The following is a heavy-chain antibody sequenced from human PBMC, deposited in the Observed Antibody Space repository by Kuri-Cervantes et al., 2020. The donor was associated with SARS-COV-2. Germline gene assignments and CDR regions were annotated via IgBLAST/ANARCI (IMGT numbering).Heavy chain of an antibody. CDR3: ARASMRGWFDP. J-gene: IGHJ5*02. D-gene: IGHD2/OR15-2a*01. CDR1: GGSFSDYY. V-gene: IGHV4-34*01. CDR2: INHSGNT. Sequence: SQTLSLTCAVYGGSFSDYYWSWVRQPPGKGLEWIGEINHSGNTNYDPSLKSRVTISIDTSKNQFSLKVRSVTAADTAVYYCARASMRGWFDPWGQGTLVTVSS.